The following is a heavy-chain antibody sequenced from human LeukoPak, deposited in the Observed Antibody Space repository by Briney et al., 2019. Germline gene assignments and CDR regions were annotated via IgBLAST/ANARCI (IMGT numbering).Heavy chain of an antibody. Sequence: SETLSLTCTVSGGSICSYYWSWIRQPPGKGLEWIAYIYYTGSTKYNPSLKSRVTISVDWSKNQLSLKLNSVTAADTAVYYCARHDAIAAGQNAFDIWGQGTMVTVSS. CDR2: IYYTGST. CDR1: GGSICSYY. V-gene: IGHV4-59*08. D-gene: IGHD6-13*01. J-gene: IGHJ3*02. CDR3: ARHDAIAAGQNAFDI.